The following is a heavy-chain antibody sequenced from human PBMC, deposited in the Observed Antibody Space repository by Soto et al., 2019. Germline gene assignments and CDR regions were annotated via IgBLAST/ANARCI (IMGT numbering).Heavy chain of an antibody. V-gene: IGHV3-23*01. Sequence: EVQLTESGGGLEQPGGARDPPGAPSGFTFSSYSLTGVGRAPGKGRGWVSGISDSGGNTWYADSVKGRFTISRDNSKNTLFLQMNSLRAEDTAVYFCSKWSGFGDAWGQGTLVTVSS. D-gene: IGHD3-10*01. CDR3: SKWSGFGDA. CDR2: ISDSGGNT. CDR1: GFTFSSYS. J-gene: IGHJ5*02.